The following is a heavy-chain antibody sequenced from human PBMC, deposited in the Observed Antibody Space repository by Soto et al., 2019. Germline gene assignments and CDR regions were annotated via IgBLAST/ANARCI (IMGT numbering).Heavy chain of an antibody. J-gene: IGHJ4*02. V-gene: IGHV4-34*01. Sequence: SETLSLTCAVYGGSFSGYYWSWIRQPPGKGLEWIGEVNHSGSTNYNPSLKSRVTISVDTSKNQFSLKLSSVTAADTAVYYCARGVDYDSSGYYLDYWGQGTLVTVSS. D-gene: IGHD3-22*01. CDR3: ARGVDYDSSGYYLDY. CDR1: GGSFSGYY. CDR2: VNHSGST.